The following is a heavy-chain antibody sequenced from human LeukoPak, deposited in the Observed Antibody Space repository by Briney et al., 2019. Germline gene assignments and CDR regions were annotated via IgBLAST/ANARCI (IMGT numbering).Heavy chain of an antibody. D-gene: IGHD1-26*01. CDR1: GYIFINHG. CDR2: ISAYNGNT. V-gene: IGHV1-18*01. Sequence: VASVKVSCKASGYIFINHGIAWVRQAPGQGLEYMGWISAYNGNTDYAQKLQGRVTMTTDTSTSTAYMELRSLRSDDTAVYYCARWGGSPNDYWGQGTLVTVPS. J-gene: IGHJ4*02. CDR3: ARWGGSPNDY.